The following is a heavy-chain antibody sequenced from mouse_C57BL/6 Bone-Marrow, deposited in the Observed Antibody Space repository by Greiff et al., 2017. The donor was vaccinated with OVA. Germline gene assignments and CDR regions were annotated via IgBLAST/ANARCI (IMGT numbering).Heavy chain of an antibody. CDR3: ARYDYDWFAY. Sequence: QVQLQQPGTELVKPGASVKLSCKASGYTFTSYWMHWVKQRPGQGLEWLGNINPSNGGTNYTEKFKSTATLTVDKSSITAYMQSSRLTSEDSAVYYCARYDYDWFAYWGQGTLVTVSA. D-gene: IGHD2-4*01. J-gene: IGHJ3*01. CDR1: GYTFTSYW. V-gene: IGHV1-53*01. CDR2: INPSNGGT.